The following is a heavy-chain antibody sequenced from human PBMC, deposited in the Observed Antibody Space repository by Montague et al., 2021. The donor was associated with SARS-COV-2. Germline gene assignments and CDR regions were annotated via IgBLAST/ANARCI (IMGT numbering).Heavy chain of an antibody. CDR1: VDSIISKRWY. CDR3: ARDQGYNWNDYYYYGMDV. V-gene: IGHV4-39*07. CDR2: IYYSGST. Sequence: SETLSLTCTVSVDSIISKRWYWAWMRTPPGQSLAWLVCIYYSGSTYYNPSLKSRVTISVDTSKNQFSLKLSSVTAAATAVYYCARDQGYNWNDYYYYGMDVWGQGTTVTVSS. J-gene: IGHJ6*02. D-gene: IGHD1-20*01.